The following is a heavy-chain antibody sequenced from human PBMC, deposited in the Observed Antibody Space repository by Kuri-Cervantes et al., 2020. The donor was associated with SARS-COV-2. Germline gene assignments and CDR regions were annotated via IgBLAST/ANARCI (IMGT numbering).Heavy chain of an antibody. J-gene: IGHJ6*02. V-gene: IGHV3-53*01. CDR2: IYSGGST. CDR3: ARDSSLSINGMDV. CDR1: GFTVSSNY. Sequence: GESLKISCAASGFTVSSNYMSWVRQAPGKGLEWVSVIYSGGSTYYADSVKGRFTISRDNSKNTLYLQMNSLRAEDTAVYYCARDSSLSINGMDVWGQGTTVTVSS.